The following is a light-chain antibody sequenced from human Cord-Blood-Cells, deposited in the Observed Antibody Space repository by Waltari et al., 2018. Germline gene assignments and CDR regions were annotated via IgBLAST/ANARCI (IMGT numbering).Light chain of an antibody. CDR3: SSYTSSSTLV. J-gene: IGLJ2*01. V-gene: IGLV2-14*01. Sequence: QSALTQHASLSQCPGQSLTISCTGTSSDVGGYNYVSKRPAGVSNRFSGSKSGNTASLTISGLQAEDEADYYCSSYTSSSTLVFGGGTKLTVL. CDR1: SSDVGGYNY.